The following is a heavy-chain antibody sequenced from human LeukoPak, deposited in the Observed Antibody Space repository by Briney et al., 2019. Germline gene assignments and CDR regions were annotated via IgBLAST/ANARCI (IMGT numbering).Heavy chain of an antibody. CDR3: ARLALGPYYFDY. V-gene: IGHV4-39*01. Sequence: GSLRLPCAASGFTFSSYAMSWVRQAPGKGLEWIGNIYYSGSTYYNPSLKSRVTISVDTSKNQFSLKVSSVTAADAAMYYCARLALGPYYFDYWGQGTLVTVSS. CDR1: GFTFSSYA. J-gene: IGHJ4*02. CDR2: IYYSGST. D-gene: IGHD7-27*01.